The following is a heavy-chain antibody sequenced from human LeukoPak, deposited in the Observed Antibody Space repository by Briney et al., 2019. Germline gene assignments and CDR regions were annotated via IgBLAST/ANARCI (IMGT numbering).Heavy chain of an antibody. CDR2: IIPIFGTA. Sequence: SVKVSCKASGGTFSSYAISWVRQAPGRGLEWMGGIIPIFGTANYAQKFQGRVTITADESTSTAYMELSSLRSEDTAVYYCASATYYDFWSGYYRFDYWGQGTLVTVSS. CDR3: ASATYYDFWSGYYRFDY. D-gene: IGHD3-3*01. V-gene: IGHV1-69*01. CDR1: GGTFSSYA. J-gene: IGHJ4*02.